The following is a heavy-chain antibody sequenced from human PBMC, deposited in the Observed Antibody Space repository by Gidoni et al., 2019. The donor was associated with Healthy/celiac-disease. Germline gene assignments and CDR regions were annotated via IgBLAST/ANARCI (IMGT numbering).Heavy chain of an antibody. D-gene: IGHD3-10*01. Sequence: QVQLQQWGAGLLKPSETLSLTCAVYGGSFSGDYWSWIRQHPGKGLEWIGEINHSGSTNYNPSLKSRVTISVDTSKNQFSMKLSSVTAADTAVYYCARVIILGGRPFDYWGQGTLVTVSS. CDR1: GGSFSGDY. CDR2: INHSGST. J-gene: IGHJ4*02. CDR3: ARVIILGGRPFDY. V-gene: IGHV4-34*01.